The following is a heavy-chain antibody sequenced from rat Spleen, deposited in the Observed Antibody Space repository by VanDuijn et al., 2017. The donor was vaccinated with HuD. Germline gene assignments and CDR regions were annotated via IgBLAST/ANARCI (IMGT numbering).Heavy chain of an antibody. J-gene: IGHJ2*01. D-gene: IGHD1-2*01. CDR1: GFTFSNYD. CDR2: ISPSGSRT. CDR3: VRHRDYYNSYVYAFDY. V-gene: IGHV5-25*01. Sequence: EVQLVESGGGLVQPGRSLKLSCAASGFTFSNYDMAWVRQAPSKGLEWVTSISPSGSRTYYRDSVKGRFTVSRDNAKSTLYLQMDSLRSEDTATYYCVRHRDYYNSYVYAFDYWGQGVMVTVSS.